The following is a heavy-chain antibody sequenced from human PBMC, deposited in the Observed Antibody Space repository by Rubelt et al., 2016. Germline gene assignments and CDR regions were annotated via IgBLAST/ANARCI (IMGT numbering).Heavy chain of an antibody. CDR1: GFNFSSYA. Sequence: QAQLVESGGGVVQPGRSLRLSCAASGFNFSSYAMQWVRQAPGKGLEWVAVVSYDGSNKYYADSGKGRFTIFRDNSKNTLYLQVNSLRAEDTAVYYCARKNDFDIWGQGTMVIVSS. V-gene: IGHV3-30*04. CDR2: VSYDGSNK. J-gene: IGHJ3*02. CDR3: ARKNDFDI.